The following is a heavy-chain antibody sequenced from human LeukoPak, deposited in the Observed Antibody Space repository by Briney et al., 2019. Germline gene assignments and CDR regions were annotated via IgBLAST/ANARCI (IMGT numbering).Heavy chain of an antibody. CDR3: ARGVGLELHY. CDR2: IYTSGST. J-gene: IGHJ4*02. Sequence: SETLSLTCTVSGGSISSGSYHWSWIRQPAGKGLEWIGRIYTSGSTNYNPSLKSRVTISVDTSKNQFSLKLSSVTAADTAVYYCARGVGLELHYWGQGTLVTVSS. D-gene: IGHD1-7*01. CDR1: GGSISSGSYH. V-gene: IGHV4-61*02.